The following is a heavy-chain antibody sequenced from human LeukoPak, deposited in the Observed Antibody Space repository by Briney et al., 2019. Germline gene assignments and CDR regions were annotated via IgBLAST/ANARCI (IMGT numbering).Heavy chain of an antibody. CDR3: ARGRVSRDAGRDANYYYYYYMDV. Sequence: HWASVKVSCKASGYTFTSYDINWVRQATGQGLEWMGWMNPNSGNTGYAQKFQGRVTMTRNTSISTVYMELSSLRSEDTAVYYCARGRVSRDAGRDANYYYYYYMDVWGKGTTVTVSS. V-gene: IGHV1-8*01. D-gene: IGHD2-21*02. CDR2: MNPNSGNT. J-gene: IGHJ6*03. CDR1: GYTFTSYD.